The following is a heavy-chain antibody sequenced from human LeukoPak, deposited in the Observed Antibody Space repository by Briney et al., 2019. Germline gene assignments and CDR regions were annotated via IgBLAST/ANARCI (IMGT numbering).Heavy chain of an antibody. Sequence: SETLSLTCAVYGGSFSGYYWSWIRQPPGKGLEWIGEINHSGSTNYNPSLKSRVTMSVDTSKNQFSLKLSSVTAADTAVYYCARGRGSYYDSSGRFDYWGQGTLVTVSS. V-gene: IGHV4-34*01. D-gene: IGHD3-22*01. CDR1: GGSFSGYY. J-gene: IGHJ4*02. CDR3: ARGRGSYYDSSGRFDY. CDR2: INHSGST.